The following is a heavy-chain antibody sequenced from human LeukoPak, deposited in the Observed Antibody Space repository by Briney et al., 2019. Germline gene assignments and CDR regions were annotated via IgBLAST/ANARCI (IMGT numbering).Heavy chain of an antibody. CDR1: GFTFSSYA. CDR3: VKVQIAEENDY. V-gene: IGHV3-64D*06. J-gene: IGHJ4*02. CDR2: ISSNGGST. Sequence: GGSLRLSCSASGFTFSSYAMHWVRQAPGKGLEYASAISSNGGSTYYADSVKGRFTISRDNSKNTLYLQMSSLRAEDTAVYYCVKVQIAEENDYWGQGTLVTVSS. D-gene: IGHD6-13*01.